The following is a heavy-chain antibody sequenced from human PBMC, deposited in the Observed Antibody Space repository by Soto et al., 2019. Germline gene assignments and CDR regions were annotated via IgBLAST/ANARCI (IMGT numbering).Heavy chain of an antibody. CDR1: GGTFSSYA. D-gene: IGHD1-7*01. CDR2: IIPIFGTA. J-gene: IGHJ4*02. V-gene: IGHV1-69*13. Sequence: ASVKVSCKASGGTFSSYAISWVRQAPGQGLEWMGGIIPIFGTANYAQKFQGRVTITADESTSTAYMELSSLRSEDTAVYYCARSSEDGFVTGTTQPGASPGNKYFDYWGQGTLVTVSS. CDR3: ARSSEDGFVTGTTQPGASPGNKYFDY.